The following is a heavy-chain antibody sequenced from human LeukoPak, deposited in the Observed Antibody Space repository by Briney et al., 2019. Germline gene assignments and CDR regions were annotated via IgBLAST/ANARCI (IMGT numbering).Heavy chain of an antibody. Sequence: SETLSLTCTASGGSIHTYYWSWIRQPPGKGLEWVGYMSDTGRTNYNPSLKSRVTISGDTPKNQISLKVNSVTAADTAVYFCARARGYVSGYDNYLKNSWFDPWGQGTLVTVSS. V-gene: IGHV4-59*01. J-gene: IGHJ5*02. CDR1: GGSIHTYY. D-gene: IGHD5-12*01. CDR3: ARARGYVSGYDNYLKNSWFDP. CDR2: MSDTGRT.